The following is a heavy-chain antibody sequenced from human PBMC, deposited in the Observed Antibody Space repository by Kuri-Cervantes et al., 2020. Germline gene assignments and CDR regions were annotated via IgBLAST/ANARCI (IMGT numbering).Heavy chain of an antibody. CDR1: GFTFSSYG. CDR2: ISSSSSTI. D-gene: IGHD4-17*01. J-gene: IGHJ3*02. V-gene: IGHV3-48*02. CDR3: ARGHYGEADAFDI. Sequence: GESLKISCAASGFTFSSYGMHWVRQAPGKGLEWVSYISSSSSTIYYADSVKGRFTISRDNAKNSLYLQMNSLRDEDTAVYYCARGHYGEADAFDIWGQGTMVTVSS.